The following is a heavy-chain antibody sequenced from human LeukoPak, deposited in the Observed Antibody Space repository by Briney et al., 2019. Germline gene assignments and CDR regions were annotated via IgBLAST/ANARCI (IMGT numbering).Heavy chain of an antibody. CDR3: ARNRLGYCSGGSCYSEDCDY. D-gene: IGHD2-15*01. J-gene: IGHJ4*02. CDR2: ISTYNGNT. CDR1: GYTFTSYG. V-gene: IGHV1-18*01. Sequence: ASVKVSCKASGYTFTSYGISWVRQAPGQGLEWMGWISTYNGNTNYAQKLQGRVTMTTDTSTSTAYMELRSLRSDDTAVYYCARNRLGYCSGGSCYSEDCDYWGQGTLVTVSS.